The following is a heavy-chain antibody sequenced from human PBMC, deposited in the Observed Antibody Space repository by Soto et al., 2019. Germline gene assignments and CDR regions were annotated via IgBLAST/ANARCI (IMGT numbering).Heavy chain of an antibody. Sequence: QVQLQQWGAGLLKPSETLSLTCAVYGGSVSSRSNYYWSWIRQPPGKGLEWIGEVSHSGGTHFNPSLKSRVTISVDTSKNQFSLKMSSVTAADTALYYCARVERGTATTVVDAFDIWGPGTMVTVSS. V-gene: IGHV4-34*01. CDR3: ARVERGTATTVVDAFDI. CDR2: VSHSGGT. J-gene: IGHJ3*02. D-gene: IGHD1-1*01. CDR1: GGSVSSRSNYY.